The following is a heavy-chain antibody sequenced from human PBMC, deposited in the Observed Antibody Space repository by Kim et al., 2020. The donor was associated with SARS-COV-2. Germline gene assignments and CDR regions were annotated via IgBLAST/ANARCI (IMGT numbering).Heavy chain of an antibody. Sequence: ASVKVSCKASGYTFTSYYMHWVRQAPGQGLEWMGIINPSGGSTSYAQKFQGRVTMTRDTSTSTVYMELSSLRSEDTAVYYCARDRSSSWYGNWFDPWGQGTLVTVSS. V-gene: IGHV1-46*01. CDR3: ARDRSSSWYGNWFDP. CDR2: INPSGGST. CDR1: GYTFTSYY. J-gene: IGHJ5*02. D-gene: IGHD6-13*01.